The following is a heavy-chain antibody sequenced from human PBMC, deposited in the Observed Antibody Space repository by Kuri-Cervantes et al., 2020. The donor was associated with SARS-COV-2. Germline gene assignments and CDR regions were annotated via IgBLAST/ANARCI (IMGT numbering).Heavy chain of an antibody. J-gene: IGHJ6*03. CDR3: ARGAANYYCIDV. CDR1: GFTFSNYV. V-gene: IGHV3-33*08. D-gene: IGHD3-16*01. CDR2: IWYDGENE. Sequence: GESLKISCVASGFTFSNYVIHWVRQAPGKGLEWVAVIWYDGENEYYAGSVKGRFTISRDNSKNTVSLHMNSLRAEDTAMYYCARGAANYYCIDVWGKGTTVTVSS.